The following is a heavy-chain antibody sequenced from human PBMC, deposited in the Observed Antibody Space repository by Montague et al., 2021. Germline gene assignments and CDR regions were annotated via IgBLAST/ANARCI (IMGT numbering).Heavy chain of an antibody. CDR3: ARDTTTDGFDI. J-gene: IGHJ3*02. V-gene: IGHV4-59*13. CDR1: GGSISNYF. D-gene: IGHD1-1*01. CDR2: ISYCGRT. Sequence: SETLSLTCTVSGGSISNYFWTWIRQPPGKGLEWIGFISYCGRTNFNPSLKSRVTISLDTSKNQFSLNLSSVTAADTAVYYCARDTTTDGFDIWGQGTMVTVSS.